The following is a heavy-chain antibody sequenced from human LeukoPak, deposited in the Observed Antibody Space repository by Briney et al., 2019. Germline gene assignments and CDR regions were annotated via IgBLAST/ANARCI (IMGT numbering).Heavy chain of an antibody. D-gene: IGHD5-12*01. Sequence: SETLSLTCTVSGYSISSGYYWGWIRQPPGKGLEWIGSIYHSGSTNYNPSLKSRVTISVDTSKNQFSLRLSSVTAADTAVYYCARVSGYDWESFCDYWGQGTLVTVSS. J-gene: IGHJ4*02. CDR3: ARVSGYDWESFCDY. CDR2: IYHSGST. V-gene: IGHV4-38-2*02. CDR1: GYSISSGYY.